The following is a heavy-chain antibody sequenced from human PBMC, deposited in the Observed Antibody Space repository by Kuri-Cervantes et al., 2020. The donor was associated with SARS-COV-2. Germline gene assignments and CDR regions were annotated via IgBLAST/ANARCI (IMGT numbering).Heavy chain of an antibody. D-gene: IGHD6-13*01. Sequence: ASVKVSCKASGYTFTSYGISWVRQAPGQGLEWMGWISAYNGNANYAQKLQGRVTMTSDTSTSTAYMEMRSLRSDDTAVYYCARDHMQLKGMDVWGQGTTVTVSS. CDR1: GYTFTSYG. J-gene: IGHJ6*02. CDR2: ISAYNGNA. CDR3: ARDHMQLKGMDV. V-gene: IGHV1-18*04.